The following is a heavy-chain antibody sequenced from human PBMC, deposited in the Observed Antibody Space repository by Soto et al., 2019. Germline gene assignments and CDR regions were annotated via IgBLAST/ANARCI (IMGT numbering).Heavy chain of an antibody. CDR3: ARKYCSGGSCTDLDS. Sequence: EVQLVESGGDLVQPGGSLRLSCAASGFTFGSYWMDWVRQTPGKGLVWVSRINSDGSSTRYADSVKGRFTISRDNAKNTLYLQMDSLVVEDTAVYYCARKYCSGGSCTDLDSWGQGTLVSVSS. V-gene: IGHV3-74*01. CDR1: GFTFGSYW. J-gene: IGHJ4*02. D-gene: IGHD2-15*01. CDR2: INSDGSST.